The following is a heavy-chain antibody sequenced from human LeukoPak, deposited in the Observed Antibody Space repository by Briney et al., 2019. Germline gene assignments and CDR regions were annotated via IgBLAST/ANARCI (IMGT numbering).Heavy chain of an antibody. CDR3: AKDLGKWFGELLAPPYNWFDP. V-gene: IGHV3-23*01. CDR2: ISGSGGST. J-gene: IGHJ5*02. CDR1: GFTFSSYA. D-gene: IGHD3-10*01. Sequence: PGGSLRLSCAASGFTFSSYAMSWVRQAPGKGLEWVSAISGSGGSTYYADSVKGRFTISRDNSKNTLYLQMNSLRAEDTAVYYCAKDLGKWFGELLAPPYNWFDPWGQGTLVTVSS.